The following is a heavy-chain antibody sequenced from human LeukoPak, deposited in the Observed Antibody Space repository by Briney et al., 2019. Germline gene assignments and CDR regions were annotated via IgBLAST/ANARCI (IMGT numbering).Heavy chain of an antibody. Sequence: GGSLRLLCAVSGFTFRNFAVSWVRQAPGKGLEWVSAISGSGGSTYYADSVKGRFTISRDNSKNTLYLQMNSLRAEDTAVYYCAKSPAVDAAFDIWGQGTMVTVSS. CDR3: AKSPAVDAAFDI. D-gene: IGHD4-23*01. J-gene: IGHJ3*02. CDR1: GFTFRNFA. CDR2: ISGSGGST. V-gene: IGHV3-23*01.